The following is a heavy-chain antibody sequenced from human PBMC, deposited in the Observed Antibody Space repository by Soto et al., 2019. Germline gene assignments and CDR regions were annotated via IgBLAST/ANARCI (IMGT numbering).Heavy chain of an antibody. CDR3: AKDRAIAAHSSGSHNFDY. Sequence: EVQMLESGGGLVQPGGSLRLSCASSGFIFNNYPMNWVRQAPGRGLEWVATISGSGDSTYYADSVKGRFTISRDNSKNTLFVQMNNLRADDTATYFCAKDRAIAAHSSGSHNFDYCGQGTLVTVSS. V-gene: IGHV3-23*01. D-gene: IGHD6-13*01. CDR1: GFIFNNYP. J-gene: IGHJ4*02. CDR2: ISGSGDST.